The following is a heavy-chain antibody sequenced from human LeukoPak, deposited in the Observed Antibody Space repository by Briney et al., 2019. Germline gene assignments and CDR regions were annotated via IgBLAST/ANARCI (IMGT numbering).Heavy chain of an antibody. V-gene: IGHV3-23*01. CDR1: GFTFSSYA. Sequence: GGSLRLSCAASGFTFSSYAMSWVRQAPGKGLEWVSAISGSGGSTYYADSVKGRFTISRDNSKNTLYLQMSSLRAEDTAVYYCAKDRHYDFWSGYYTVNWFDPWGQGTLVTVSS. CDR2: ISGSGGST. CDR3: AKDRHYDFWSGYYTVNWFDP. D-gene: IGHD3-3*01. J-gene: IGHJ5*02.